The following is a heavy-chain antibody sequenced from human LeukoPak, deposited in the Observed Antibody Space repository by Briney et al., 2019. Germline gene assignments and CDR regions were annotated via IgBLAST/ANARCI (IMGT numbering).Heavy chain of an antibody. CDR1: GFAFSSFA. CDR2: INGKGNTT. CDR3: TKELHVAVAVADYYYFYMDV. J-gene: IGHJ6*03. V-gene: IGHV3-23*01. D-gene: IGHD6-19*01. Sequence: PGGSRRLSCAASGFAFSSFAMGWVRQSPGKGLEWLSTINGKGNTTFYSDPVKGRFTISRDNSKNTLYLHMDSLRPDDTATYYCTKELHVAVAVADYYYFYMDVWGRGTAVTVSS.